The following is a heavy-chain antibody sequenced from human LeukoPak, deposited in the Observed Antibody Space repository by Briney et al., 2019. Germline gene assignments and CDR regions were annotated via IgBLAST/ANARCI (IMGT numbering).Heavy chain of an antibody. J-gene: IGHJ6*02. CDR2: VNRDGSET. CDR1: GFALSSHW. Sequence: GGSLRLSCAASGFALSSHWMTWVRQVPGRGPEWVANVNRDGSETYYLDSVKGRFTFSKDNAKNSLYLQMNSLRAEDTALYHCARNNGMDVWGQGTTVIVSS. V-gene: IGHV3-7*03. CDR3: ARNNGMDV.